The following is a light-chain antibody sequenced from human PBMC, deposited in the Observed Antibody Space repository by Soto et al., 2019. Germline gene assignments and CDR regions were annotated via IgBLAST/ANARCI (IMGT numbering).Light chain of an antibody. CDR3: SSYTTTTTLV. CDR2: DVS. J-gene: IGLJ2*01. V-gene: IGLV2-14*03. Sequence: QSVLTQPASVSGSPGQSITISCTGTGSDVGRYKYVSWYQHHPGKAPKLMIYDVSYRPSGVSNRFSGSKSGITASLTISGVQAEDEADYYCSSYTTTTTLVFGGGTKVTVL. CDR1: GSDVGRYKY.